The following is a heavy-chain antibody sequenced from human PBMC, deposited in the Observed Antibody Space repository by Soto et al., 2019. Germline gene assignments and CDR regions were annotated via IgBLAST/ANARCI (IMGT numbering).Heavy chain of an antibody. V-gene: IGHV3-23*01. CDR3: AKVPYRSTLIEYCQN. Sequence: GGSLRLSCAASGFTFSSYAMSWVRQAPGKGLEWVSAISGSGGSTYYADSVKGRFTISRDNSKNTLYLQMNSLRAEDTAVYYCAKVPYRSTLIEYCQNWGQGTLFTVSS. J-gene: IGHJ1*01. CDR2: ISGSGGST. D-gene: IGHD6-13*01. CDR1: GFTFSSYA.